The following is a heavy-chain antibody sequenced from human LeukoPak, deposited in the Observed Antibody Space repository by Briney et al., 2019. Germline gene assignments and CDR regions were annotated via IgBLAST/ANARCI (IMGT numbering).Heavy chain of an antibody. V-gene: IGHV1-2*02. CDR1: GYTFTGYY. J-gene: IGHJ3*01. CDR2: INPNSGGT. D-gene: IGHD3-22*01. CDR3: AKEGNYLFSNDAIDV. Sequence: GASVKVSCKASGYTFTGYYMHWVRQAPGQGLEWMGWINPNSGGTNYAQKFQDRVTMTRDTSISTAYMELSRLRSDDTAVYYCAKEGNYLFSNDAIDVWGQGTMVTVSS.